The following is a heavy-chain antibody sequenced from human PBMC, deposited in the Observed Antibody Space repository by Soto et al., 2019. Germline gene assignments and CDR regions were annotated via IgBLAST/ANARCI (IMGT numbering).Heavy chain of an antibody. CDR2: IYHSGST. D-gene: IGHD3-10*01. J-gene: IGHJ5*02. CDR1: GSSISSGGYY. V-gene: IGHV4-31*03. CDR3: ARDSGHYGKGWFDP. Sequence: QVQLQESGPGLVKPLETLSLTCTVSGSSISSGGYYWNWMRQHPGKGLEWIGYIYHSGSTNYNPSLKSRVTISVDTSKNQFSLKLSYVPAADTALYYCARDSGHYGKGWFDPWGQGTLVTVSS.